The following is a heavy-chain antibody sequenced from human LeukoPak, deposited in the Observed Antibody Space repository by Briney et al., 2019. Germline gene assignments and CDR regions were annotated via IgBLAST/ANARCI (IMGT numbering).Heavy chain of an antibody. CDR3: AIVGATTVAFDI. CDR1: GGTFSSYA. CDR2: IIPIFGTA. D-gene: IGHD1-26*01. J-gene: IGHJ3*02. Sequence: SVKVSCKTSGGTFSSYAISWVRQAPGQGLEWMGGIIPIFGTANYAQKFQGRVTITTDESTSTAYMELSSLRSEDTAVYYCAIVGATTVAFDIWGQGTMVTVSS. V-gene: IGHV1-69*05.